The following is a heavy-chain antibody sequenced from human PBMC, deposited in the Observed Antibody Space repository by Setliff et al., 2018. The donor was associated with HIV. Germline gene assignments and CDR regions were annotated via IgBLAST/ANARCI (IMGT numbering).Heavy chain of an antibody. CDR2: ISYSGST. CDR1: GGSVNGHY. V-gene: IGHV4-59*02. Sequence: PSETLSLTCTVSGGSVNGHYWNWIRLTPGKGLEWIGSISYSGSTNYNPSLKSRVTISVDTSRNEFSLKLSSVTAADTAVYYCATDPTSYCTGGNCHSGCFASWGQGTLVTVSS. D-gene: IGHD2-15*01. J-gene: IGHJ4*02. CDR3: ATDPTSYCTGGNCHSGCFAS.